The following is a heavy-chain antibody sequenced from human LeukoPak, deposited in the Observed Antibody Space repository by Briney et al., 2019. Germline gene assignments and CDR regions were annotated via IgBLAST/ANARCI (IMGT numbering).Heavy chain of an antibody. J-gene: IGHJ4*02. CDR2: ISYDGGDK. D-gene: IGHD1-26*01. V-gene: IGHV3-30*18. Sequence: GGSLRLPCAASGFSFSYYGVHWVRQAPGKGLEWVALISYDGGDKYFADSVKGRFSISRDNSQNTLFLQMNSLITEDTAIYYCAKDMRPYSGDRSFLFDQWGQGTLVIVSS. CDR1: GFSFSYYG. CDR3: AKDMRPYSGDRSFLFDQ.